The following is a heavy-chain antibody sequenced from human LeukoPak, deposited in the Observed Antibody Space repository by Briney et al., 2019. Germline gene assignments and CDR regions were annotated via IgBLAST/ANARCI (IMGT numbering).Heavy chain of an antibody. Sequence: GGFLRLSCAASGFTFSSYGMHWVRQAPGKGLEWVAVIWYDGSNKYYADSVKGRFTISRDNSKNTLYLQMNSLRAEDTAVYYCARSGMVRENWFDPWGQGTLVTVSS. V-gene: IGHV3-33*01. CDR2: IWYDGSNK. D-gene: IGHD3-10*01. CDR3: ARSGMVRENWFDP. J-gene: IGHJ5*02. CDR1: GFTFSSYG.